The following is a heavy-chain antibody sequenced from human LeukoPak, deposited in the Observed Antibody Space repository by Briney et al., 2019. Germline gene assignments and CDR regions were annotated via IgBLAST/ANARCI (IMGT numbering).Heavy chain of an antibody. Sequence: GGSLRLSCVASGFSISDYAMNWARQTPGKGLEWVSSISSLSNWIYYADSVKGRFTISRDNAKNSLYLQMNSLRAEDTAVYYCARGPLTYYDFWSAQGYMDVWGKGTTVTVSS. J-gene: IGHJ6*03. D-gene: IGHD3-3*01. V-gene: IGHV3-21*01. CDR2: ISSLSNWI. CDR3: ARGPLTYYDFWSAQGYMDV. CDR1: GFSISDYA.